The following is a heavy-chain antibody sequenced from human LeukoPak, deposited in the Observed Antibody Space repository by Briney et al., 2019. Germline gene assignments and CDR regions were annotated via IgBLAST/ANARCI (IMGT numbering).Heavy chain of an antibody. Sequence: PSETLSLTCAVYGGSFSGYYWSWIRQPPGKGLEWIGEINHSGSTNYNPSLKSRVTISVDTSKNQFSLKLSSVTAADTAVYYCARGRKGPRITMVRGVSPLENFDYWGQGTLVTVSS. CDR3: ARGRKGPRITMVRGVSPLENFDY. V-gene: IGHV4-34*01. CDR2: INHSGST. CDR1: GGSFSGYY. J-gene: IGHJ4*02. D-gene: IGHD3-10*01.